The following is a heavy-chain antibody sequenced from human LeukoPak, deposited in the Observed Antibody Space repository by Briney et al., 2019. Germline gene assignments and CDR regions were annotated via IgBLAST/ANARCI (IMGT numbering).Heavy chain of an antibody. CDR1: GFTFSSHA. V-gene: IGHV3-23*01. J-gene: IGHJ4*02. CDR3: AKVMAVAARRGNIDY. D-gene: IGHD6-19*01. Sequence: GGSLRLSCAASGFTFSSHAINWVRQAPGKGLEWVSAISGSGGSTYYADSVKGRFTISRDNSKNTLYVQMNSLRAEDTAIYYCAKVMAVAARRGNIDYWGQGTLVTVSS. CDR2: ISGSGGST.